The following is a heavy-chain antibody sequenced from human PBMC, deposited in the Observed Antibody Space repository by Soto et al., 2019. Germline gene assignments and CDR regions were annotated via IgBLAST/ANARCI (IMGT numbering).Heavy chain of an antibody. CDR1: GGSISSGGYY. D-gene: IGHD1-26*01. J-gene: IGHJ6*02. CDR2: IYYSGST. V-gene: IGHV4-31*03. CDR3: ARGGTSDYYYGMDV. Sequence: SETLSLTCTVSGGSISSGGYYWSWIRQHPGKGLEWIGYIYYSGSTYYNPSLKSRVTISVDTSKSQFSLKLSSVTAADTAVYYCARGGTSDYYYGMDVWGQGTTVTVSS.